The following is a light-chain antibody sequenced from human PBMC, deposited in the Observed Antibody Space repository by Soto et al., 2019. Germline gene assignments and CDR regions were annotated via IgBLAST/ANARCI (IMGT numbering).Light chain of an antibody. CDR1: QTIYSN. Sequence: EIVLTQSPATLSLSPGERATLSCRASQTIYSNVAWFQKRPGQAPRLLIYEVSTRVSGVPDRFSGSGSGTDFTLEISRVETDDVGIYYCMQSTQLPPTFGQGTRLEIK. CDR3: MQSTQLPPT. CDR2: EVS. V-gene: IGKV3-11*01. J-gene: IGKJ5*01.